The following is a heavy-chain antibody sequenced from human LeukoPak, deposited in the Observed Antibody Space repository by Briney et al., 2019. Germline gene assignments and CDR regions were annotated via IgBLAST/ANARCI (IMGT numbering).Heavy chain of an antibody. Sequence: SETLSLTCSVSGYSISSGYFWGWIRQPPGKGLEWIGSIYHSGSTYYNPSLKSRVTISVDTSKNQFSLKLNSVTAADTAVYYCARGPYYYDSSGSFDYWGQGTLVTVSS. CDR3: ARGPYYYDSSGSFDY. V-gene: IGHV4-38-2*02. D-gene: IGHD3-22*01. CDR1: GYSISSGYF. J-gene: IGHJ4*02. CDR2: IYHSGST.